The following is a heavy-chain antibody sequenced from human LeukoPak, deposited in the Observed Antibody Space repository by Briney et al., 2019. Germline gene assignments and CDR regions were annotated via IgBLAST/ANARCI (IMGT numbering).Heavy chain of an antibody. CDR1: GFTFSSYA. Sequence: PGGSLRLSCAASGFTFSSYAMSWVRQAPGKGLEWVSAISGSGGSTYYADSVKGRFTISRDNSKNTLYLQMNSLRAEDTAVYYCARRVAAEVYYGMDVWGQGTTVTVSS. CDR3: ARRVAAEVYYGMDV. J-gene: IGHJ6*02. CDR2: ISGSGGST. D-gene: IGHD6-13*01. V-gene: IGHV3-23*01.